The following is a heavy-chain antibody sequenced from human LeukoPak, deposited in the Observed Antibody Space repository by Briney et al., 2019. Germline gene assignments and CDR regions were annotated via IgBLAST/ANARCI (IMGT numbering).Heavy chain of an antibody. CDR2: IYYSGST. CDR3: AKDLYYYDSSVSANWFDP. J-gene: IGHJ5*02. Sequence: PSETLSLTCAVYGGSFSGYYWSWIRQHPGKGLEWIGYIYYSGSTYYNPSLKSRVTISVDTSKNQFSLKLSSVTAADTAVYYCAKDLYYYDSSVSANWFDPWGQGTLVTVSS. CDR1: GGSFSGYY. D-gene: IGHD3-22*01. V-gene: IGHV4-31*11.